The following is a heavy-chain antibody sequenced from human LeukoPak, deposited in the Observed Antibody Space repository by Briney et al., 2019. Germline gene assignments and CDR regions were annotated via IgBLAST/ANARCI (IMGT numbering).Heavy chain of an antibody. CDR1: GGSISSSSYY. CDR2: IYYSGST. Sequence: SETLSLTCTVSGGSISSSSYYWGWIRQPPGKGLEWIGSIYYSGSTYYNPSLKSRVTISVDTSKNQFSLKLSSVTAADTAVYYCARIAAAAYVPAKNYFDYWGQGTLVTVSS. D-gene: IGHD6-13*01. CDR3: ARIAAAAYVPAKNYFDY. J-gene: IGHJ4*02. V-gene: IGHV4-39*07.